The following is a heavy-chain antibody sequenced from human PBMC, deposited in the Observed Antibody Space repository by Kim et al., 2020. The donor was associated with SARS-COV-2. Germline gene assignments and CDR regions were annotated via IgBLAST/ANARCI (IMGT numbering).Heavy chain of an antibody. CDR3: AREGRSGSYYIRDYYYYGMDV. Sequence: SETLSLTCTVSGGSISSYYWSWIRQPPGKGLEWIGYIYYSGSTNYNPSLKSRVTISVDTSKNQFSLKLSSVTAADTAVYYCAREGRSGSYYIRDYYYYGMDVWGQGTTVTVSS. V-gene: IGHV4-59*13. CDR2: IYYSGST. J-gene: IGHJ6*02. CDR1: GGSISSYY. D-gene: IGHD3-10*01.